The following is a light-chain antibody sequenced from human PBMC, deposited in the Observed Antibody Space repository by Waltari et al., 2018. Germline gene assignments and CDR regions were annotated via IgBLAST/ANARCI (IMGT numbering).Light chain of an antibody. CDR1: SSDIGSYNF. V-gene: IGLV2-18*02. CDR2: EVT. Sequence: QSALIQPPSVSGSPGQSVAIYCTGTSSDIGSYNFVSWYQQFPGTAPKLLIYEVTNRPSGVPDRFSGSKSGYTASLAISGLQPEDEDDYYCSSYTTSSTVIFGGGTKLTVL. J-gene: IGLJ2*01. CDR3: SSYTTSSTVI.